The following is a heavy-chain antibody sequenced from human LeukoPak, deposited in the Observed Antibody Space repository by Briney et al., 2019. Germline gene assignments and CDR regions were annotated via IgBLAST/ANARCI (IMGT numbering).Heavy chain of an antibody. J-gene: IGHJ3*02. V-gene: IGHV3-23*01. CDR3: ANPVGVRGAFDI. CDR2: ISGSGGST. D-gene: IGHD3-10*01. Sequence: PGGSLRLSCAASGFTFSSYAMSWVRQAPGKGLEWVSAISGSGGSTYYADSVKGRFTISRDNSKNTLYLLMNSLRAEDTAVYYCANPVGVRGAFDIWGQGTMVTVSS. CDR1: GFTFSSYA.